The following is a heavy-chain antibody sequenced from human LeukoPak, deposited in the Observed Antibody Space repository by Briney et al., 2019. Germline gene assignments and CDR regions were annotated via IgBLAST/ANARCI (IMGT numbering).Heavy chain of an antibody. J-gene: IGHJ4*02. D-gene: IGHD6-19*01. CDR1: GFTFSSYW. V-gene: IGHV3-7*01. CDR2: IKQDGSEK. CDR3: ARGRRQWLVLGYFDY. Sequence: GGSLRLSCAASGFTFSSYWMSWVRQAPGKGLEWVANIKQDGSEKYYVDSVKGRFTISRDNAKNSLYLQMNSLRAEDTAVYYCARGRRQWLVLGYFDYWGQGTLVTVSS.